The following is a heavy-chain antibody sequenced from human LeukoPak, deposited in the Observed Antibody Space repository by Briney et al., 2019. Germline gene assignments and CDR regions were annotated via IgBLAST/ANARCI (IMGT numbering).Heavy chain of an antibody. CDR1: GGSISSYY. J-gene: IGHJ6*02. CDR2: IYYSGST. V-gene: IGHV4-59*01. CDR3: ARVGVMATVNGYRYHSLDV. Sequence: PSETLSLTCTVSGGSISSYYWSWIRQPPGKGLEWIGYIYYSGSTNYNPSLKSRVTISVDTSRNQFSLNLNSVTAADTAVYYCARVGVMATVNGYRYHSLDVWGQGTTVAVSS. D-gene: IGHD3-16*01.